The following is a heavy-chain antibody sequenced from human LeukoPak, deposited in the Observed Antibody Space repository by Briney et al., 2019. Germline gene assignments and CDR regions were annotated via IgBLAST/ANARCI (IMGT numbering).Heavy chain of an antibody. Sequence: ASVKVSCKASGYTFTNYGISWVRQAPGQGLEWMGWITTYNGNTNYAQKLQGRVTMTTDTSTSTAYMELRSLRSDDTAVYFCARRRISVDIVVVPAAADAFDIWGQGTMVTVSS. CDR2: ITTYNGNT. CDR1: GYTFTNYG. V-gene: IGHV1-18*01. J-gene: IGHJ3*02. D-gene: IGHD2-2*01. CDR3: ARRRISVDIVVVPAAADAFDI.